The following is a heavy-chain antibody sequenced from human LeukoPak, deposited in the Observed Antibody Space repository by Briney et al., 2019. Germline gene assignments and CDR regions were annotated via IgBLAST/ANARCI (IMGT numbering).Heavy chain of an antibody. D-gene: IGHD2-2*01. CDR1: GFTFSSYA. J-gene: IGHJ4*02. CDR3: ARVARGGIVVVPAAMHY. Sequence: GGSLRLSCAASGFTFSSYAMHWVRQAPGKGLEWVAVISYDGSNKYYADSVKGRFTISRDNSKNTLYLQMNGLRAEDTAVYYCARVARGGIVVVPAAMHYWGQGTLVTVSS. CDR2: ISYDGSNK. V-gene: IGHV3-30*04.